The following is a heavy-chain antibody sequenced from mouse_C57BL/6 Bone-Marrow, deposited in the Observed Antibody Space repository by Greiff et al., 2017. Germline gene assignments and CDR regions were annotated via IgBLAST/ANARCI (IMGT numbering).Heavy chain of an antibody. CDR2: IDPENGDT. D-gene: IGHD1-1*01. CDR3: TTGGSSYFDY. CDR1: GFNIKDDY. J-gene: IGHJ2*01. Sequence: EVQLQQSGAELVRPGASVKLSCTASGFNIKDDYMHWVKQRPEQGLEWIGWIDPENGDTEYASKFQGKATISADTSSHTAYLQLSSLTSEETAVYYCTTGGSSYFDYWGQGTTLTVSS. V-gene: IGHV14-4*01.